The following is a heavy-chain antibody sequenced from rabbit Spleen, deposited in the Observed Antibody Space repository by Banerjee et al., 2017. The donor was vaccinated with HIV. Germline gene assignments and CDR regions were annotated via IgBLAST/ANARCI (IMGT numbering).Heavy chain of an antibody. D-gene: IGHD1-1*01. Sequence: QSLEESGGDLVKPGASLTLTCTASGFSFSSSYWICWVRQAPGKGLEWIACMYGGSSDSTAHATWAKGQFTISKASSTTVTLQMTSLTAADTATYFCARNDAYGTGSGSLFNLWGPGTLVTVS. V-gene: IGHV1S40*01. CDR2: MYGGSSDST. J-gene: IGHJ4*01. CDR1: GFSFSSSYW. CDR3: ARNDAYGTGSGSLFNL.